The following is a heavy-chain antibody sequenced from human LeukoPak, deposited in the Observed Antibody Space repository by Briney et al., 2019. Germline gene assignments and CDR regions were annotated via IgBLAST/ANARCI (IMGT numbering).Heavy chain of an antibody. V-gene: IGHV3-7*03. Sequence: GGSLRLPCAASGFTFNSYWMSWVRQAPGKGLEWVANIKQDGSEKYYVDSVKGRFTISRDNAKNSLYLQMNSLRAEDTAVYYCARDRGGGFDYWGQGTLVTVSS. CDR2: IKQDGSEK. D-gene: IGHD3-16*01. J-gene: IGHJ4*02. CDR3: ARDRGGGFDY. CDR1: GFTFNSYW.